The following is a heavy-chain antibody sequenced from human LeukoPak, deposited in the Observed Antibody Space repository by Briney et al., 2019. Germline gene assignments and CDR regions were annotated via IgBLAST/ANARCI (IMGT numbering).Heavy chain of an antibody. Sequence: SETLSLTCAVYGGSFSGYYWSWIRQPPGKGLEWIGEISHSGSTNYNPSLKSRVTISVDTSKNQFSLKLSSVTAADTAVYYCARGRSSSWYGGVYFDYWGQGTLVTVSS. CDR1: GGSFSGYY. CDR3: ARGRSSSWYGGVYFDY. D-gene: IGHD6-13*01. J-gene: IGHJ4*02. CDR2: ISHSGST. V-gene: IGHV4-34*01.